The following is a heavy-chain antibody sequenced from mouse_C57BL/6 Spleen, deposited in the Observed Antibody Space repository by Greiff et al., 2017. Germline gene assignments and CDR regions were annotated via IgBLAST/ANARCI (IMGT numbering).Heavy chain of an antibody. CDR2: INPSSGYT. J-gene: IGHJ2*01. CDR1: GYTFTSYT. D-gene: IGHD4-1*01. Sequence: QVQLQQSGAELARPGASVKMSCKASGYTFTSYTMHWVKQRPGQGLEWIGYINPSSGYTKYNQKFKDKATLTADKSSSTAYMQLSSLTSADSAVYYCARSSNWDYFDYWGQGTTLTVSS. CDR3: ARSSNWDYFDY. V-gene: IGHV1-4*01.